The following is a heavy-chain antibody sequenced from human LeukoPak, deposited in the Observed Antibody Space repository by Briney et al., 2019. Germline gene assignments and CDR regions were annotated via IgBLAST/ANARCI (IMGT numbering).Heavy chain of an antibody. CDR1: GVSITSGSYY. CDR2: VHSSGDI. D-gene: IGHD3-16*01. V-gene: IGHV4-61*02. CDR3: ARGASPKDAVFFDY. J-gene: IGHJ4*02. Sequence: TLSLTCSVSGVSITSGSYYWGWIRQSAGKGLEWIGRVHSSGDIYHNAAFRSRAAVSGDASKNQLSLQLNSVTAADTAVYYCARGASPKDAVFFDYWGQGALITVSS.